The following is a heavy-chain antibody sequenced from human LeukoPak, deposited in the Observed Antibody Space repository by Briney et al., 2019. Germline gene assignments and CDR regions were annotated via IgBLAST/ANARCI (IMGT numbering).Heavy chain of an antibody. CDR3: ARDPSNTSGRMIWFDS. CDR1: GYTFTGYY. V-gene: IGHV1-2*02. D-gene: IGHD2-2*01. Sequence: ASVKVSCKASGYTFTGYYMHWVRQAPGQGLEWMGWINPNSGGTNYAQKFQGRVTMTRDTSISTAYMELSRLRSDDTAVYYCARDPSNTSGRMIWFDSWGQGTLVTVSS. CDR2: INPNSGGT. J-gene: IGHJ5*01.